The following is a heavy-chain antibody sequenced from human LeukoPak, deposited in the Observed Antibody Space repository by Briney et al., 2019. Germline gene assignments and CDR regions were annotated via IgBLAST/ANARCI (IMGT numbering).Heavy chain of an antibody. CDR3: ARGGYCSSTSCYSADNWFDP. D-gene: IGHD2-2*01. CDR2: IYYSGST. J-gene: IGHJ5*02. CDR1: GGSISSYY. Sequence: PSETLSLTCTVSGGSISSYYWSWIRQPPGKGLEWIGYIYYSGSTNYNPSLKSRVTISVDTSKNQFSLKLSSVTAADRAVYYCARGGYCSSTSCYSADNWFDPWGQGTLVTVSS. V-gene: IGHV4-59*01.